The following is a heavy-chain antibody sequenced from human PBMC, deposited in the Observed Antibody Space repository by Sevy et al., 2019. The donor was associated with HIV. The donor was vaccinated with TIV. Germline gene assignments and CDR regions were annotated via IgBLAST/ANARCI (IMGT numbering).Heavy chain of an antibody. D-gene: IGHD3-22*01. CDR2: INPNSGGT. Sequence: ASVKVSCKASGYTFTGYYMHWVRQAPGQGLEWMGRINPNSGGTNYAQKFQGRGTMTRDTSISTAYMELSRLRSDDTAVYYCALSRGVNYYDSSGYFGVTAPTDYWGQGTLVTDSS. J-gene: IGHJ4*02. V-gene: IGHV1-2*06. CDR3: ALSRGVNYYDSSGYFGVTAPTDY. CDR1: GYTFTGYY.